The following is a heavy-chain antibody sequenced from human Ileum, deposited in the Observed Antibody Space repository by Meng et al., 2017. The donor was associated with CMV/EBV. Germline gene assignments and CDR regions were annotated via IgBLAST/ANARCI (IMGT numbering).Heavy chain of an antibody. V-gene: IGHV4-39*07. J-gene: IGHJ4*02. CDR3: ARDWGSGWYGPPL. D-gene: IGHD6-19*01. CDR2: LYYSGST. Sequence: SETLSLTCTVSGGSLSGSSYYWGWIRQPPGKGLEWIGGLYYSGSTYYNPAIKSRVTISIDTSKNQFSLTLSSVTAADTAVYYCARDWGSGWYGPPLWGQGTLVTVSS. CDR1: GGSLSGSSYY.